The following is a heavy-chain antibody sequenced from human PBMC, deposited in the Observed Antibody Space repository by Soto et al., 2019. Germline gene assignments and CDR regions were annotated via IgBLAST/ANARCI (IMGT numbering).Heavy chain of an antibody. D-gene: IGHD2-15*01. CDR1: GFTFSSYA. J-gene: IGHJ4*02. V-gene: IGHV3-30-3*01. CDR2: ISYDGSNK. CDR3: ARDLCSGGSCYKTFFDY. Sequence: PGWSLRLSCAASGFTFSSYAMHWVRQAPGKGLEWVAFISYDGSNKYYADSVKGRFTISRDNSKNTLYLQMNSLRAEDTAVYYCARDLCSGGSCYKTFFDYWGQGTLVTVSS.